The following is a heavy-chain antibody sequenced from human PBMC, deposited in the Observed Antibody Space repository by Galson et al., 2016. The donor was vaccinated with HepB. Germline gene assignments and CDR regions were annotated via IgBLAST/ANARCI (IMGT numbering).Heavy chain of an antibody. CDR2: ISHTGTS. Sequence: SETLSLTCAVSGASISDSTWWTWVRHVPGKGLEWIGEISHTGTSNNNPFLSSRFTLSVDKSRNQFSLNLTSVTAADTAVYYCARAAIIPGARMVFDPWGQGILVTVSS. V-gene: IGHV4-4*02. CDR3: ARAAIIPGARMVFDP. CDR1: GASISDSTW. D-gene: IGHD2-2*01. J-gene: IGHJ5*02.